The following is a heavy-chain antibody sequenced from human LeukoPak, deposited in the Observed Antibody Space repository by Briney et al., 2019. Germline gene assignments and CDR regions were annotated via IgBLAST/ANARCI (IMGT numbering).Heavy chain of an antibody. V-gene: IGHV1-18*01. D-gene: IGHD7-27*01. Sequence: GASVKVSCKASGYTFTSYGISWGRQAPGQGLEWRGWISAYNGNTNYAQKLQGRVTMTTDTSTSTAYMELRSLRSDDTAVYYCARALSYWSQNWGSPFDYWGQGTLVTVSS. CDR3: ARALSYWSQNWGSPFDY. CDR2: ISAYNGNT. CDR1: GYTFTSYG. J-gene: IGHJ4*02.